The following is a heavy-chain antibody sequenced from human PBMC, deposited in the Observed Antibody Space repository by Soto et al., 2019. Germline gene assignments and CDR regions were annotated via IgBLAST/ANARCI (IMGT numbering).Heavy chain of an antibody. CDR3: AKTMAADYVWESYPPCDY. Sequence: GGSLRLSCAASGFTFSSYAMSWVRQAPGKGLEWVSAISGSGGSTYYADSVKGRFTISRDNSKNTLYLQMNGLRAEDTVVYYCAKTMAADYVWESYPPCDYWGQGTLVTVSS. CDR1: GFTFSSYA. CDR2: ISGSGGST. J-gene: IGHJ4*02. V-gene: IGHV3-23*01. D-gene: IGHD3-16*02.